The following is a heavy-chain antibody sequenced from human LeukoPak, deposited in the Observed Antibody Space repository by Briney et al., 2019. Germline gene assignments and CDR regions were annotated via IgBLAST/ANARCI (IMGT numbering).Heavy chain of an antibody. CDR1: GGTFSSYA. V-gene: IGHV1-2*02. J-gene: IGHJ4*02. CDR2: INPNSGGT. D-gene: IGHD2-2*01. CDR3: ARVYCSSTSCSYFDY. Sequence: GASVKVSCKASGGTFSSYAISWVRQAPGQGLEWMGWINPNSGGTNYAQKFQGRVTMTRDTSISTAYMELSRLRSDDTAVYYCARVYCSSTSCSYFDYWGQGTLVTVSS.